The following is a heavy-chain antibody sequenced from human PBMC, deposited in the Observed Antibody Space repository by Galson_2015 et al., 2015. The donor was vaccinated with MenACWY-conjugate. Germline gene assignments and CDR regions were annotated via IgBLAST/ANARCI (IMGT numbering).Heavy chain of an antibody. CDR3: ARSTGGYCSGGSCYWGS. D-gene: IGHD2-15*01. CDR1: GYSFTTYA. V-gene: IGHV7-4-1*02. CDR2: INTDTGNT. Sequence: SVKVSCKASGYSFTTYAMNWVRQAPGQGLEWMGWINTDTGNTKYAQGFTGRFIFSLDTSVSTAYLQLNDLKAEDTAVYYCARSTGGYCSGGSCYWGSWGQGALVSVSS. J-gene: IGHJ5*02.